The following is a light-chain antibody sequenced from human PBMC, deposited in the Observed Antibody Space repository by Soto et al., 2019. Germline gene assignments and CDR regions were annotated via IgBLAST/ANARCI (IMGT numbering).Light chain of an antibody. V-gene: IGKV3-11*01. CDR2: ESS. CDR3: QHYDSLPIT. CDR1: QNVANY. J-gene: IGKJ5*01. Sequence: EIVLTQSPATLSLSPGERATLSCRASQNVANYLDWYQQKPGQAPRLLIYESSNRATGIAARFSGSGSGTDFTLTISRLEPEDFAVFYCQHYDSLPITFGQGTRLEIK.